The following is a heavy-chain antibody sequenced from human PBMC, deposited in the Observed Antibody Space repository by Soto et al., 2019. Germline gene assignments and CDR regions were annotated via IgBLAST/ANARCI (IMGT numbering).Heavy chain of an antibody. CDR2: INHRGTT. Sequence: XTLSLPSAVSGGSLRDHSWSWIRQSPGTGMQWIGEINHRGTTNYNSSLRSRVNISVETSKNEFSLRLRSVTAAQTAVYYCVRGGGFITGGMVWFDPWGQGTLGTVS. J-gene: IGHJ5*02. V-gene: IGHV4-34*01. CDR1: GGSLRDHS. CDR3: VRGGGFITGGMVWFDP. D-gene: IGHD3-10*01.